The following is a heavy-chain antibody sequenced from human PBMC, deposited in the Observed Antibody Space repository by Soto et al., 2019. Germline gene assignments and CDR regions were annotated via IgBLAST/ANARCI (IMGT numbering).Heavy chain of an antibody. V-gene: IGHV3-30-3*01. Sequence: GGSLRLSCAASGFTFSSYAMHWVRQAPGKGLEWVAVISYDGSNKYYADSVKGRFTISRDNSKNTLYLQMNSLRAEDTAVYYWAREDIVVVVAANYFDYWGQGTLVTVSS. D-gene: IGHD2-15*01. CDR3: AREDIVVVVAANYFDY. CDR1: GFTFSSYA. CDR2: ISYDGSNK. J-gene: IGHJ4*02.